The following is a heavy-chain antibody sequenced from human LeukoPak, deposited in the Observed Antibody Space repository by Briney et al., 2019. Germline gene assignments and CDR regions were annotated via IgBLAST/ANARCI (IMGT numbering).Heavy chain of an antibody. V-gene: IGHV1-69*13. J-gene: IGHJ4*02. CDR2: IIPIFGTA. D-gene: IGHD3-22*01. CDR1: GGTFSSYA. CDR3: ARDSYYYDSSGYYDY. Sequence: GASVKVSCTASGGTFSSYAISWVRQAPGQGLEWMGGIIPIFGTANYAQKFQGRVTITADESTSTAYMELSSLRSEDTAVYYCARDSYYYDSSGYYDYWGQGTLVTVSS.